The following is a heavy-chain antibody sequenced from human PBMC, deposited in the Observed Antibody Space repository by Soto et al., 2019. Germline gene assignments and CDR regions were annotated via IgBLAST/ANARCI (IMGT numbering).Heavy chain of an antibody. CDR2: INPLSGIS. CDR1: GGTFVRHV. V-gene: IGHV1-69*09. CDR3: ATPACAATWCSPSHNLDH. D-gene: IGHD2-2*01. J-gene: IGHJ4*02. Sequence: QVQLVQSGAEVKKPESSVNVSCKTSGGTFVRHVISWVRQAPGQGPEWMGKINPLSGISNYAQKFQDRVTFTADTDSRTAYMELSSLRSDDTAVYYCATPACAATWCSPSHNLDHWGQGTLVTVSS.